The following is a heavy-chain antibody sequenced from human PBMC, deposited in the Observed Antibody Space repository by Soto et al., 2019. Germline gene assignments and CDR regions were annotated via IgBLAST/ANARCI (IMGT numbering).Heavy chain of an antibody. CDR2: IYYSGST. Sequence: SETRSLTCTGSGGSISSYYWSWFRQPPGKGLEWIGYIYYSGSTNYNPSLKSRVTISVDTSKNQFSLKLSSVTAADTAVYYCARDRGAHITIFRLVTPYYYYGMDVWGQGTTVT. J-gene: IGHJ6*02. D-gene: IGHD3-3*01. CDR1: GGSISSYY. CDR3: ARDRGAHITIFRLVTPYYYYGMDV. V-gene: IGHV4-59*01.